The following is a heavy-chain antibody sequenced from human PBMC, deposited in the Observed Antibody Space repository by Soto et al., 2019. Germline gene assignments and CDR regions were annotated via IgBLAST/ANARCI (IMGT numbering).Heavy chain of an antibody. CDR1: GFTFSSYA. J-gene: IGHJ6*02. CDR2: ISYDGSNK. Sequence: GGSLRLSCAASGFTFSSYAMHWVRQAPGKGLEWLAVISYDGSNKYYADSVKGRFTISRDNSKNTLYLQMNSLRAEDTAVYYCARDGSSSWYSYYYYGMDVWRQGTTVTVSS. CDR3: ARDGSSSWYSYYYYGMDV. V-gene: IGHV3-30-3*01. D-gene: IGHD6-13*01.